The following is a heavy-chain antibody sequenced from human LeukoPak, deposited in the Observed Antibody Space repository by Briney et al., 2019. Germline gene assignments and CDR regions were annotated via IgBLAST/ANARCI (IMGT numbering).Heavy chain of an antibody. CDR3: ARGERHSSSWYYFDY. J-gene: IGHJ4*02. CDR2: IYSGGST. V-gene: IGHV3-66*01. Sequence: PEGSLRLSCAASGFTVSSNYMSWVRQAPGKVLEWVSVIYSGGSTYYAASVKGRFTISRDNSKNAPYLQMNSLRAEDTAVYYCARGERHSSSWYYFDYWGQGTLVTVSS. D-gene: IGHD6-13*01. CDR1: GFTVSSNY.